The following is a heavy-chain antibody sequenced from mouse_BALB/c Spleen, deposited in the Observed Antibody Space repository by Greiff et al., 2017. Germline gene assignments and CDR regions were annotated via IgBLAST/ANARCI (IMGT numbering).Heavy chain of an antibody. CDR1: GYTFTSYW. J-gene: IGHJ2*01. V-gene: IGHV1S81*02. CDR2: INPSNGRT. CDR3: AKSTMIYYFDY. Sequence: QVQLQQPGAELVKPGASVKLSCKASGYTFTSYWMHWVKQRPGQGLEWIGEINPSNGRTNYNEKFKSKATLTVDKSSSTAYMQLSSLASEDSALYYCAKSTMIYYFDYWGQGTTLTVSS. D-gene: IGHD2-4*01.